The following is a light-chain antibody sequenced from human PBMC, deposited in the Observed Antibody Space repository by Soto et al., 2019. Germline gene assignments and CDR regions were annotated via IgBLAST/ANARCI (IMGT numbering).Light chain of an antibody. V-gene: IGLV1-40*01. CDR2: GNT. Sequence: QTVVTQPPSVSGAPGRRVTISCTGSSFNIGAGYDVHWYQQLPGTAPKLLIYGNTNRPSGVPDRFSGSKSGTSASLAITGLQAEDEADYYCQSYDNRLSGWVFGGGTKLTVL. CDR3: QSYDNRLSGWV. J-gene: IGLJ3*02. CDR1: SFNIGAGYD.